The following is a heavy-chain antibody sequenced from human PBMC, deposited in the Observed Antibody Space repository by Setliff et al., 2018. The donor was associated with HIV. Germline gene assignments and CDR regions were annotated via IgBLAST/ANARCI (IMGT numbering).Heavy chain of an antibody. CDR1: GYTFSDYG. Sequence: GASVKVSCKASGYTFSDYGISWVRQAPGQGLEWMGWISAYNGKTNSAQKVQGRVTMTTDTSTSTAYMELGSLISDDTAVYYCARTRKSYPPAYGLDVWGQGTTVTVSS. D-gene: IGHD6-6*01. J-gene: IGHJ6*02. V-gene: IGHV1-18*01. CDR3: ARTRKSYPPAYGLDV. CDR2: ISAYNGKT.